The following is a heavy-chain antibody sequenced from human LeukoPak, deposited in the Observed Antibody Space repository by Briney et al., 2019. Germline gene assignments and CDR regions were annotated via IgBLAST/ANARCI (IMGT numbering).Heavy chain of an antibody. CDR1: GNTFTGYD. CDR2: MNPNSGNT. D-gene: IGHD4-17*01. V-gene: IGHV1-8*01. Sequence: ASVKVSCTVSGNTFTGYDINWVRRAPGQGLEWRGWMNPNSGNTGYAQKFQGRVTTTKNTSISTAYMELSSLRSEDTAGYYCARRGVTTGFGYWGQGNLVTVSS. CDR3: ARRGVTTGFGY. J-gene: IGHJ4*02.